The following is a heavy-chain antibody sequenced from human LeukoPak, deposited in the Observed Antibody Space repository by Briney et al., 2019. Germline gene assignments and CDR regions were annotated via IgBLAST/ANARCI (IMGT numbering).Heavy chain of an antibody. CDR2: IYNGENT. Sequence: PSETLSLTCTVSGASISSYYWSWIRQPPGRGLEWIGYIYNGENTNYNPSLKSRVTMSVDTSKNQISLELSSLTAADTAMYYCARSTMVNTATGWFDPWGQGTLVTVSS. CDR1: GASISSYY. J-gene: IGHJ5*02. V-gene: IGHV4-59*12. D-gene: IGHD4/OR15-4a*01. CDR3: ARSTMVNTATGWFDP.